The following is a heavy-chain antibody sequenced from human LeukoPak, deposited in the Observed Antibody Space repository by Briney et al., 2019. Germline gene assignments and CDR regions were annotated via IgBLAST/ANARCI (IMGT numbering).Heavy chain of an antibody. D-gene: IGHD3-22*01. J-gene: IGHJ4*02. CDR1: GFTFSSYE. CDR3: ASRYDSSGYYYPFDY. Sequence: PGGSLRLSCAASGFTFSSYEMNWVRQAPGKGLEWVSYISSSGSTIYYADSVKGRFTISRDNAKNSLYLQMNSLRAEDTAVYYCASRYDSSGYYYPFDYWGQGTLVTVSS. V-gene: IGHV3-48*03. CDR2: ISSSGSTI.